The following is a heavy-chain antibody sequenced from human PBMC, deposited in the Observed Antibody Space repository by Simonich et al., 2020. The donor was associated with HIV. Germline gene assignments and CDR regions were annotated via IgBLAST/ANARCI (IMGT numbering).Heavy chain of an antibody. CDR1: GGSFSGYY. V-gene: IGHV4-34*01. Sequence: QVQLQQWGAGLLKPSETRSLTCAVYGGSFSGYYWSWIRQPPGKGLEWIGEINHSGSTNYNPSLKSRVTISVDTSKNQFSLKLSSVTAADTAVYYCARRHPTTVTTPYFDYWGQGTLVTVSS. D-gene: IGHD4-17*01. CDR2: INHSGST. J-gene: IGHJ4*02. CDR3: ARRHPTTVTTPYFDY.